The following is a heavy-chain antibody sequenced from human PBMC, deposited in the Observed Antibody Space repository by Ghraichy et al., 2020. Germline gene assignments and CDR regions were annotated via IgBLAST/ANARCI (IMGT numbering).Heavy chain of an antibody. CDR3: ARGDALGTYYYDSSDYYSAY. D-gene: IGHD3-22*01. CDR1: GFTFSNFG. CDR2: IWYDGSNK. Sequence: GGSLRLSCASSGFTFSNFGMHWVRQAPGKGLEWVSVIWYDGSNKYYADSVKGRFTISRDNSKNMIYLQMNSLRAADTAVYYCARGDALGTYYYDSSDYYSAYWGQGTLVTVSS. J-gene: IGHJ1*01. V-gene: IGHV3-33*01.